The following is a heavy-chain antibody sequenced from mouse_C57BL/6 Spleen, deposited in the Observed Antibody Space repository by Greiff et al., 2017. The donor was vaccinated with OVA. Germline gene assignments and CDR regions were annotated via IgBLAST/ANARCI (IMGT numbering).Heavy chain of an antibody. D-gene: IGHD1-2*01. CDR1: GYTFTSYW. CDR2: IHPNSGST. J-gene: IGHJ2*01. Sequence: QVQLQQPGAELVKPGASVKLSCKASGYTFTSYWMPWVKQRPGQGLEWIGVIHPNSGSTNYTEKFKSKSTLTVDKSSSTAYMQLSSLTSEDSAVYYCARPHYCGGPHFDYWGQGTTVTVSS. V-gene: IGHV1-64*01. CDR3: ARPHYCGGPHFDY.